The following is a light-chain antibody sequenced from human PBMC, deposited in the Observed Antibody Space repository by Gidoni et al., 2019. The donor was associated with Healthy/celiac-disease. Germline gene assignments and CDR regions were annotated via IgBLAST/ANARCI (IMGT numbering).Light chain of an antibody. CDR2: DAS. V-gene: IGKV3-11*01. CDR3: QQRSNWLALT. CDR1: QSVRSY. Sequence: EIVLTQSPATLSFSPGERATLSCRASQSVRSYLAWYQQKPGQAPRLLIYDASNGATGIPARFSGSWSGTDFTLTISSLEPEDFAVYYCQQRSNWLALTFGGGTKVEIK. J-gene: IGKJ4*01.